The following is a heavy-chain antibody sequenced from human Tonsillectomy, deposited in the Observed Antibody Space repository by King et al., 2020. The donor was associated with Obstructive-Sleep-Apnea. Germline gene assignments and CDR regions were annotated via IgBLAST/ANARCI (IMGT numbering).Heavy chain of an antibody. D-gene: IGHD5-18*01. Sequence: QVPLQESGPGLVKPSETLSLTCTVSGGSVSSGSYYWSWIRQPPGKGLEWIGYIYYSGSTNYNPSLKSRVTISVDTSKNQFSLKLSSVTAADTAVYYCARDTGNGYIYGVPYGMDVWGQGTTVTVSS. V-gene: IGHV4-61*01. CDR3: ARDTGNGYIYGVPYGMDV. J-gene: IGHJ6*02. CDR1: GGSVSSGSYY. CDR2: IYYSGST.